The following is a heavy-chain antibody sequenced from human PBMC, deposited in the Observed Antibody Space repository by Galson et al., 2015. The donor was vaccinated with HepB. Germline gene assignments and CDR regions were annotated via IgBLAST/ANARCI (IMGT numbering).Heavy chain of an antibody. J-gene: IGHJ6*02. CDR3: AREGFYYDILTGYYRDYYYYGMDV. CDR1: GYTFTSYA. V-gene: IGHV1-3*01. Sequence: SVKVSCKASGYTFTSYAMHWVRQAPGQRLEWMGWINAGNGNTKYSQKFQGRVTITRDTSASTAYMELSSLRSEDTAVYYCAREGFYYDILTGYYRDYYYYGMDVWGQGTTVTVSS. D-gene: IGHD3-9*01. CDR2: INAGNGNT.